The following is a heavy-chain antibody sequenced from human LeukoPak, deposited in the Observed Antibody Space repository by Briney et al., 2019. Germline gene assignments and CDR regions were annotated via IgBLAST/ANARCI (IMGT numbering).Heavy chain of an antibody. D-gene: IGHD3-9*01. J-gene: IGHJ6*02. Sequence: GRSLRLSCAASGFTFSSYAMHWVRQAPGKELEWVAVISYDGSNKYYADSVKGRFTIYRDNSKNTLYLQMNSLRAEDTAVYYCARNESYDILTGYSLEDYGMDVWGQGTTVTVSS. CDR1: GFTFSSYA. V-gene: IGHV3-30-3*01. CDR3: ARNESYDILTGYSLEDYGMDV. CDR2: ISYDGSNK.